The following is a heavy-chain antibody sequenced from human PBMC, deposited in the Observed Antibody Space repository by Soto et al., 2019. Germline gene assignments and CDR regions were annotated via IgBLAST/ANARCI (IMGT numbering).Heavy chain of an antibody. Sequence: EVQLVESGGGLVQPGGSLRLSCAASGFTFSNYWMHWVRQAPGRGLVWVSRINSDGSSTTFADSVRGRFTISRDNAKNTLYLQMNSLRAEDTAVYYCASFPGGYSHLFDYWGQGTLVTVSS. D-gene: IGHD2-15*01. CDR1: GFTFSNYW. V-gene: IGHV3-74*01. CDR2: INSDGSST. J-gene: IGHJ4*02. CDR3: ASFPGGYSHLFDY.